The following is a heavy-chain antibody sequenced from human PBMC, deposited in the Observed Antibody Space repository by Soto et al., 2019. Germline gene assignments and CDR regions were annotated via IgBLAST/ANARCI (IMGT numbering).Heavy chain of an antibody. CDR1: GDSISSDSYW. CDR3: ARHVGTGLWYFDY. J-gene: IGHJ4*02. CDR2: VFYSGAT. Sequence: QLQLQESGPGLVKPSETLSLNCAVSGDSISSDSYWWGWIRQPPGKGLEWIGSVFYSGATYYNPSPKSRVNIAVDTSTNQFSLTLTSMTAADTAVYYFARHVGTGLWYFDYWGQGSLVTVSS. D-gene: IGHD3-10*01. V-gene: IGHV4-39*01.